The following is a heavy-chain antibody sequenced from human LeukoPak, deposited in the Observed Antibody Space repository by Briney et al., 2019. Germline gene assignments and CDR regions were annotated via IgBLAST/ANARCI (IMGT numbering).Heavy chain of an antibody. V-gene: IGHV4-59*08. D-gene: IGHD6-13*01. CDR1: GGSISSYY. CDR3: ARSPAAAAYFDY. CDR2: IYCSGST. J-gene: IGHJ4*02. Sequence: SETLSLTCTVSGGSISSYYWSWIRQPPGKGLEWIGYIYCSGSTNYNPSLKSRVTISVDTSKNQFSLKLSSVTAADTAVYYCARSPAAAAYFDYWGQGTLVTVSS.